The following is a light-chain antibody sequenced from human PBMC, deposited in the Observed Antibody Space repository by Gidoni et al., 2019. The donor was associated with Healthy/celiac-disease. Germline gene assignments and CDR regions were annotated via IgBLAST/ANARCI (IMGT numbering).Light chain of an antibody. CDR3: SSYTSSSTLPYV. V-gene: IGLV2-14*03. CDR2: DVS. CDR1: SSDVGGYTS. J-gene: IGLJ1*01. Sequence: QSALTQPASVSGSPGHSLPITCTGTSSDVGGYTSVSWYQHHPGKAPKLRIYDVSNRPSGVSNRFSGSKSGNTASLTISGLQAEDEADYYCSSYTSSSTLPYVFGTGTKVTVL.